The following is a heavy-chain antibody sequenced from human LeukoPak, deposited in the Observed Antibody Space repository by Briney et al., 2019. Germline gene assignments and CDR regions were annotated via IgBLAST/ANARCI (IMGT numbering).Heavy chain of an antibody. Sequence: ASVKVSCKASGYTSTSYGISWVRQAPGQGLEWMGWISAYNGNTNYAQKLQGRVTMTTDTSTSTAYMELRSLRSDDTAVYYCARPSPSTFYFDYWGQGTLVTVSS. CDR2: ISAYNGNT. CDR3: ARPSPSTFYFDY. V-gene: IGHV1-18*01. J-gene: IGHJ4*02. CDR1: GYTSTSYG.